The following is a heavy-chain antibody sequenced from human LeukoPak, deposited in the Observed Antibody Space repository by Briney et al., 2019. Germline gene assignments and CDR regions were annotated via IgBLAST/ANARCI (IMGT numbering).Heavy chain of an antibody. D-gene: IGHD5-18*01. CDR2: IRYDGSNK. CDR1: GFTFSNFG. CDR3: AKEGYSYGPLGYYYYYYMDV. J-gene: IGHJ6*03. Sequence: GGSLRLSCAASGFTFSNFGMHWVRQAPGKGLEWVAFIRYDGSNKYYADSVKGRFTISRDNSKNTLYLQMNSLRAEDTAVYYCAKEGYSYGPLGYYYYYYMDVWGKGTTVTISS. V-gene: IGHV3-30*02.